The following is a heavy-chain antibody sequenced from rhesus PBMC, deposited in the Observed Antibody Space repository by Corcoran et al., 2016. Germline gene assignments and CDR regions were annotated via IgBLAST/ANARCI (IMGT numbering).Heavy chain of an antibody. CDR1: GFTFSSYG. V-gene: IGHV3S5*01. CDR2: ITSGGGST. D-gene: IGHD4-23*01. CDR3: AKDRLYINYPYYFDY. J-gene: IGHJ4*01. Sequence: EVQLVETGGGLVQPGGSLKLSCAASGFTFSSYGMSWVRQAPGKGLEWVSAITSGGGSTNYADSVKGRFTISRDNSKNTLSLQMSSLRAEDTAIYYCAKDRLYINYPYYFDYWGQGVLVTVSS.